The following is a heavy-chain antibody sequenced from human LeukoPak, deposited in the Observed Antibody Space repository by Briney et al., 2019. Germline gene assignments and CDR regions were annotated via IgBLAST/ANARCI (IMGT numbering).Heavy chain of an antibody. CDR3: ARTYSTSGYYYDLSAFHI. D-gene: IGHD3-22*01. CDR1: GGSIRRSSYY. J-gene: IGHJ3*02. V-gene: IGHV4-39*01. Sequence: SETLSLTCTVSGGSIRRSSYYWGWIRQPPGKGLEWIGSMYYSGSTYYNPSLKSRVTISVDTSKNQFSLKLSSVTAADTAVFFCARTYSTSGYYYDLSAFHIWGQGTMVTVSS. CDR2: MYYSGST.